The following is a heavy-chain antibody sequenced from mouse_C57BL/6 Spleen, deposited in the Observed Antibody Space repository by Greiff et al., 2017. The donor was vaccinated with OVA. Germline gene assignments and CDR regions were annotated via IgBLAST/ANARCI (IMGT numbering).Heavy chain of an antibody. Sequence: VKVVESGAELAKPGASVKLSCKASGNTFTSYGMHWVKQRPGQGLEWIGYINPSSGYTKYNQKFKDKATLTADKSSSTAYMQLSSLTYEDSAVYYCARDYGSSYVRFAYWGQGTLVTVSA. J-gene: IGHJ3*01. CDR3: ARDYGSSYVRFAY. CDR2: INPSSGYT. D-gene: IGHD1-1*01. CDR1: GNTFTSYG. V-gene: IGHV1-7*01.